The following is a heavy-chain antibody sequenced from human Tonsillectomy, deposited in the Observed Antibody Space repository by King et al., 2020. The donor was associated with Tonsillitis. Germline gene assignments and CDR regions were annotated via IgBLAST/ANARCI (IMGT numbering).Heavy chain of an antibody. CDR3: ARDLYYDILTGWGWFDP. D-gene: IGHD3-9*01. CDR1: GYTFTNYA. Sequence: VQSGAEVKKPGASVKVSCKASGYTFTNYAMHWVRLAPGQRLEWMGCISGGNGNTKYSQKFQGRVTITRDTSASTAYMELSSLRSEDTAVYYCARDLYYDILTGWGWFDPWGQGTLVTVSS. CDR2: ISGGNGNT. J-gene: IGHJ5*02. V-gene: IGHV1-3*01.